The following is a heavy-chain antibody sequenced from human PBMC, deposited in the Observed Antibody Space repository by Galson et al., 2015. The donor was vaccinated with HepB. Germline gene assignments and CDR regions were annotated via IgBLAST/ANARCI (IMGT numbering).Heavy chain of an antibody. V-gene: IGHV3-21*01. CDR3: ARDAGYYYDSTESYYFDN. J-gene: IGHJ4*02. D-gene: IGHD3-22*01. CDR2: ISSSSSYI. CDR1: GFTFTRYT. Sequence: SLRLSCAASGFTFTRYTMNWVRQAPGKGLEWVSSISSSSSYIYYADSVKGRFTISRDNAKNSLYLQMNSLRAEDTAVYYCARDAGYYYDSTESYYFDNWGQGTLVTVSS.